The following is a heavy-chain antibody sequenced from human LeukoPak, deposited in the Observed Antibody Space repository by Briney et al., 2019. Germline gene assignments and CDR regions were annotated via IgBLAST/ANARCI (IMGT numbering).Heavy chain of an antibody. D-gene: IGHD3-22*01. CDR2: ISPNSGGT. CDR3: ARVHFYDSSGYSLINP. Sequence: APVKVSCKASGYTFTDYYMHWVRQAPGQGLEWMGWISPNSGGTNYAQKFQGRVTMTRDTSISTAYMELSRLKSDDTAVYYCARVHFYDSSGYSLINPWGQGTLVTVSS. J-gene: IGHJ4*02. CDR1: GYTFTDYY. V-gene: IGHV1-2*02.